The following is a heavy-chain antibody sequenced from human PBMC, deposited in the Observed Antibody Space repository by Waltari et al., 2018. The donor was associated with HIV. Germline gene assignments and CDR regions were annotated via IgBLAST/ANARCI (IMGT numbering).Heavy chain of an antibody. CDR1: GTSFSGYS. Sequence: QVQLQQWGTGLLKPSGTLSLRCAIYGTSFSGYSWSWIRQTPALGLEWIGEVSHSADTNYNPSFAGRVSISADVSKNQLSLNLTSLTAADTGVYFCARGSQHHDHWGQGTPVTVSS. CDR2: VSHSADT. CDR3: ARGSQHHDH. J-gene: IGHJ5*02. V-gene: IGHV4-34*01.